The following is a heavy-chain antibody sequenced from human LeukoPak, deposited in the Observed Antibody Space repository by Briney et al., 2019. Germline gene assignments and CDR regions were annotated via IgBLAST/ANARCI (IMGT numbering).Heavy chain of an antibody. Sequence: MSGGSLRLSCAASGFTFSSYSMNWVRQAPGKGLEWVSSISSSSSYIYYADSVKGRFTISRDNAKNSLYLQMNSLRAEDTAVYYCAREPGYYGSSGYFYTAIWGQGTLVTVSS. V-gene: IGHV3-21*01. CDR1: GFTFSSYS. CDR2: ISSSSSYI. D-gene: IGHD3-22*01. CDR3: AREPGYYGSSGYFYTAI. J-gene: IGHJ4*02.